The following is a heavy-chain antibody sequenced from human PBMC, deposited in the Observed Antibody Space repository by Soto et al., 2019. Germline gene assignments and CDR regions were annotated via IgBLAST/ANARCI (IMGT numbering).Heavy chain of an antibody. CDR1: VYTFTSSD. CDR3: ARVRGSANYKYYFDY. V-gene: IGHV1-8*01. CDR2: MNPNSGNT. Sequence: ASVKVSCKTSVYTFTSSDIKWVRQATGQGLEWMGWMNPNSGNTGYAQRFQGRVTMTSNTSINTTYMELSSLRSEDTAVYYCARVRGSANYKYYFDYWGQGTLVTVSS. D-gene: IGHD3-10*01. J-gene: IGHJ4*02.